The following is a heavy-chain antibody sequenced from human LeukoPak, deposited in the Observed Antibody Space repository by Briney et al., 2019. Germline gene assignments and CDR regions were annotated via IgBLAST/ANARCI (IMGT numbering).Heavy chain of an antibody. CDR2: FDPEDGET. CDR3: ATFNASIAARPVDYYYYMDV. Sequence: ASVKVSCKVSGYTLTELSMHWVRQAPGKGLEWMGGFDPEDGETIYAQKFQGRVTMTEDTSTDTAYMELSSLRSEDTAVYYCATFNASIAARPVDYYYYMDVWGTGTTVTVSS. V-gene: IGHV1-24*01. J-gene: IGHJ6*03. CDR1: GYTLTELS. D-gene: IGHD6-6*01.